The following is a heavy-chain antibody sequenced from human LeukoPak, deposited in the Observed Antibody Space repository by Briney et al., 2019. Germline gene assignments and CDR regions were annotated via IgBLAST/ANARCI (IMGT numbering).Heavy chain of an antibody. CDR1: GFTFSSYE. Sequence: GGSLRLSCAASGFTFSSYEMNWVRQAPGKGLEWVSYISSSGSTIYYADSVKGRFTISRDNAKNSLYLQMNSLRAEDTAVYYCARGGYFDGRYYYMDVWGKGTTVTISS. V-gene: IGHV3-48*03. D-gene: IGHD3-9*01. CDR2: ISSSGSTI. CDR3: ARGGYFDGRYYYMDV. J-gene: IGHJ6*03.